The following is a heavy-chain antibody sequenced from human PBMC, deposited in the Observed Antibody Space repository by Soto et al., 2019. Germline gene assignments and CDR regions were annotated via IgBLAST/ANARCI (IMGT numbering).Heavy chain of an antibody. CDR3: AAATTWNFHFHY. Sequence: QVQLVESGGGVVQPGTSLRLSCAASGFTISTHGMHWVRQAPGKGLEWVANIWYVGSNKFYADSVKGRFTISKDNSKNTLYVEMNSLRAEDTAVYYCAAATTWNFHFHYWGQGTQVTVSS. CDR1: GFTISTHG. V-gene: IGHV3-33*01. D-gene: IGHD1-7*01. J-gene: IGHJ4*02. CDR2: IWYVGSNK.